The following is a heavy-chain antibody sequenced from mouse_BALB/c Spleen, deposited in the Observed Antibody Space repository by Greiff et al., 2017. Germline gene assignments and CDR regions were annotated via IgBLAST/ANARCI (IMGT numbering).Heavy chain of an antibody. V-gene: IGHV14-3*02. Sequence: DVQLQESGAELVKPGASVKLSCTASGFNIKDTYMHWVKQRPEQGLEWIGRIDPANGNTKYDPKFQGKATITADTSSNTAYLQLSSLTSEDTAVYYCASITTFAYWGQGTLVTVSA. CDR3: ASITTFAY. CDR1: GFNIKDTY. D-gene: IGHD2-4*01. CDR2: IDPANGNT. J-gene: IGHJ3*01.